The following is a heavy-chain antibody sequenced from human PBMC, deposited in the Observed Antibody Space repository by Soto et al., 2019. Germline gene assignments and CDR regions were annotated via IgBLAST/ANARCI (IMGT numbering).Heavy chain of an antibody. CDR1: GFTVSDNY. Sequence: EVQLVESGGGLIQPGGSLRLSCAASGFTVSDNYMTWVRQAPGKGLEWVSVMYSGGTATSYADSVKGRFTVSRDSSKNTVSLQLDGLRAEDTAVYYCARGVPVGAIGRFYFDSWGQGTLVTVSS. J-gene: IGHJ4*02. V-gene: IGHV3-53*01. CDR2: MYSGGTAT. D-gene: IGHD1-26*01. CDR3: ARGVPVGAIGRFYFDS.